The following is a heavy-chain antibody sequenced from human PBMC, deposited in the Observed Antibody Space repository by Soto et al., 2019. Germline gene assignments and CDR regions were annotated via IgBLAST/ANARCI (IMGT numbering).Heavy chain of an antibody. Sequence: PSETLSLTCTVSGGSISSYYWSWIRQPPGKGLKWIGYIYYSGSTNYNPSLKSRVTISVDTSKNQFSLKLSSVTAADTAVYYCARAHYYDSSGYYSRWFDPWGQGTLVTVSS. J-gene: IGHJ5*02. CDR1: GGSISSYY. CDR3: ARAHYYDSSGYYSRWFDP. V-gene: IGHV4-59*01. CDR2: IYYSGST. D-gene: IGHD3-22*01.